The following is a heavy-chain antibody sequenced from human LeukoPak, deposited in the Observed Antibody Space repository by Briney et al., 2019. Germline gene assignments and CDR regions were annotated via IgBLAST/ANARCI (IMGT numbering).Heavy chain of an antibody. CDR1: GGTFSSYA. J-gene: IGHJ4*02. CDR3: ARAGYSSSWFESYFDY. D-gene: IGHD6-13*01. CDR2: IIPIFGTA. Sequence: GASVKVSCKASGGTFSSYAISWVRQAPGQGLEWMGGIIPIFGTANYAQKFQGRVTITADESTSTAYVELSSLRSEDTAVDYCARAGYSSSWFESYFDYWGQGTLVTVSS. V-gene: IGHV1-69*13.